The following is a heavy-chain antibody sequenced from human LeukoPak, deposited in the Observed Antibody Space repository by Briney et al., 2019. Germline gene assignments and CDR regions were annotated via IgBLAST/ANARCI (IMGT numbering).Heavy chain of an antibody. D-gene: IGHD3-10*01. CDR3: ARDRSTPLWFGDFVYYMDV. V-gene: IGHV1-2*02. CDR2: INPNSGGT. J-gene: IGHJ6*03. CDR1: GYTFTGYY. Sequence: ASVKVSCKASGYTFTGYYMHWVRQAPGQGLEWMGWINPNSGGTNYAQKFQGRVTMTRDTSISTAYMELSRLRSDDTAVYYCARDRSTPLWFGDFVYYMDVWGKGTTVTVSS.